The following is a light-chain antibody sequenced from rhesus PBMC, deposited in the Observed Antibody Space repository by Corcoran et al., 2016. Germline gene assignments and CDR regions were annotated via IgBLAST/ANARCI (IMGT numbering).Light chain of an antibody. CDR2: RAS. CDR3: QQGYNYPLT. J-gene: IGKJ4*01. Sequence: DIQMTQSPSSLSASVGDRVTITCQASQSLSNFVNWYQQKPGTTPKLLIYRASSLQSGIPSRFSGSGAGTDFTLTISSLQPEDFATYYCQQGYNYPLTFGGGTKVELK. CDR1: QSLSNF. V-gene: IGKV1S9*01.